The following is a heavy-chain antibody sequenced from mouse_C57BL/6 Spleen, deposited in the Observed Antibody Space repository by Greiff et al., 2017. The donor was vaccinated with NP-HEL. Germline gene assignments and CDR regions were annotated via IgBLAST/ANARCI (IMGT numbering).Heavy chain of an antibody. V-gene: IGHV1-64*01. Sequence: QVQLQQPGAELVKPGASVKLSCKASGYTFTSYWMHWVKQRPGQGLEWIGMIHPNSGSTNYNEKFKSKATLTVDKSSSTAYMQLSSLTSEASAVYYCARKGPYYFDYWGQGTTLTVSS. CDR3: ARKGPYYFDY. CDR2: IHPNSGST. J-gene: IGHJ2*01. CDR1: GYTFTSYW.